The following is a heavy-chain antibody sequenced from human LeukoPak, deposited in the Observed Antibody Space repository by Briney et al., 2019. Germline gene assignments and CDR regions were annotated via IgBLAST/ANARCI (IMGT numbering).Heavy chain of an antibody. J-gene: IGHJ4*02. D-gene: IGHD3-22*01. V-gene: IGHV4-61*10. Sequence: SQTLSLTCTVSGGSISSGSYYWSWIRQPAGKGLEWIGYIYYSGSTNYNPSLKSRVTISVDTSKNQFSLKLSSVTAADTAVYYCARVLHTYDSSGYYFEDYFDYWGQGTLVTVSS. CDR1: GGSISSGSYY. CDR2: IYYSGST. CDR3: ARVLHTYDSSGYYFEDYFDY.